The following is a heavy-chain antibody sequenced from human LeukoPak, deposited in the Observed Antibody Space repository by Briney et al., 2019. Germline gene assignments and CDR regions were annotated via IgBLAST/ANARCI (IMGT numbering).Heavy chain of an antibody. J-gene: IGHJ4*02. Sequence: GASVKVSCKASGDTFSSYAISWVRQAPGQGLEWMGGIIPIFGTANYAQKFQGRVTITTDESTSTAYMELSSLRSEDTAVYYCAREPYGTYFDYWGQGTLVTVSS. CDR1: GDTFSSYA. CDR2: IIPIFGTA. CDR3: AREPYGTYFDY. V-gene: IGHV1-69*05. D-gene: IGHD3-10*01.